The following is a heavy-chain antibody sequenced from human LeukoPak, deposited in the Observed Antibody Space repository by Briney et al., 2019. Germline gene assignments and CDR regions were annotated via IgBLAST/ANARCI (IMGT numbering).Heavy chain of an antibody. Sequence: SETLSLTCTVSGGSISSSSYYWGWIRQPPGKGLEWIGSIYYSGSTYYNPSLKSRVTISVDTSKNQFSLKLSSVTAADTAVYYCARAWTPPRYYYDSSGYPQYYFDYWGQGTLVTVSS. V-gene: IGHV4-39*07. D-gene: IGHD3-22*01. CDR2: IYYSGST. CDR3: ARAWTPPRYYYDSSGYPQYYFDY. CDR1: GGSISSSSYY. J-gene: IGHJ4*02.